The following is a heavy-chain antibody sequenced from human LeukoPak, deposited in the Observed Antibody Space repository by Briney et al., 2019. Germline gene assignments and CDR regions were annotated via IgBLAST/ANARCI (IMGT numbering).Heavy chain of an antibody. CDR2: IYHSGST. D-gene: IGHD4-17*01. Sequence: SQTLSLSCTVSGYSISSGYYWGWIRQPPAKGLEWIGSIYHSGSTYYNPSLKSRVTISVDTSKTQFSLKLSSVPAADTAVYYCAGSTAGGAFDIWGQGTMVTVSS. V-gene: IGHV4-38-2*02. CDR1: GYSISSGYY. CDR3: AGSTAGGAFDI. J-gene: IGHJ3*02.